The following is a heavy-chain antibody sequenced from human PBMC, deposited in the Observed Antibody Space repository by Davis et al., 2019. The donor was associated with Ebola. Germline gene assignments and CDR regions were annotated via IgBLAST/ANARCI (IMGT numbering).Heavy chain of an antibody. V-gene: IGHV1-46*01. Sequence: AASVKVSCKASGYTFTSYYMHWVRQAPGQGLEWMGIINPSGGSTSYAQKFQGRVTMTRDTSTSTVYMELSSLRSEDTAVYYCAREIVVVVAATGYYYYGMDVWGQGTTVTVSS. J-gene: IGHJ6*02. CDR3: AREIVVVVAATGYYYYGMDV. CDR2: INPSGGST. D-gene: IGHD2-15*01. CDR1: GYTFTSYY.